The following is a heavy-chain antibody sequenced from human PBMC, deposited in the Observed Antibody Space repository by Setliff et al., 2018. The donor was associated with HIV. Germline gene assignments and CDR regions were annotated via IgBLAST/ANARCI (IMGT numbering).Heavy chain of an antibody. J-gene: IGHJ3*02. CDR3: ASKVFCTNGVCLDAFDI. CDR1: GYTFTSHT. CDR2: INAGNGNT. V-gene: IGHV1-3*01. D-gene: IGHD2-8*01. Sequence: ASVKVSCKTSGYTFTSHTLQWVRQAPGQGLEWMGWINAGNGNTKYSQGFQSRVTITRDTSASTAYMELSSLRSEDTAVYYCASKVFCTNGVCLDAFDIWGQGTMVTVSS.